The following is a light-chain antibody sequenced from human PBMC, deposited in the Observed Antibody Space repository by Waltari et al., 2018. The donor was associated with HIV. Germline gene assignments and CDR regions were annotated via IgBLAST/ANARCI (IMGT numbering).Light chain of an antibody. Sequence: TQSTWALSVTPGQPASISCKSNQSLLHSDGKTYLYWYLQKAGQPPQLLINEVSTRFSGVPDRFSGGGTGTDFSLKISRVEAEDVGIYYCMQSIELPLTFGGGTKVEIK. V-gene: IGKV2D-29*01. CDR3: MQSIELPLT. CDR2: EVS. CDR1: QSLLHSDGKTY. J-gene: IGKJ4*01.